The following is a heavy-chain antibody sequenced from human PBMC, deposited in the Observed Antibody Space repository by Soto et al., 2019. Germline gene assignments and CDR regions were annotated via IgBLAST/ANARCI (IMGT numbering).Heavy chain of an antibody. D-gene: IGHD2-8*02. V-gene: IGHV1-69*14. J-gene: IGHJ4*02. CDR2: IIPVYGTV. CDR3: ARDGGVTGMTTILDY. CDR1: GGTFGHNG. Sequence: QVQLVQSGTEVTKPGSSVQVSCKLSGGTFGHNGISWVRQVPGQGLERLGGIIPVYGTVNYALKFLGKVSITAEKSTSTAYMELSGLRPEDTALYFCARDGGVTGMTTILDYWGQGTLIHVSS.